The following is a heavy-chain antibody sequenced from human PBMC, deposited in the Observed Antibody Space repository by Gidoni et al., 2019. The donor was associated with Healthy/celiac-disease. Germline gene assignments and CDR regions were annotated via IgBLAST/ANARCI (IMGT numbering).Heavy chain of an antibody. V-gene: IGHV1-3*01. J-gene: IGHJ6*02. CDR2: INAGNGNT. D-gene: IGHD5-18*01. CDR1: GYTFTSYA. CDR3: ARERTYTAMVSYLSYYYGMDV. Sequence: QVQLVQSGAEVKKPGASVKVSCKASGYTFTSYAMHWGRQAPGQRLEWMGWINAGNGNTKYSQKFQGRVTITRDTSASTAYMELSSLRSEDTAVYYCARERTYTAMVSYLSYYYGMDVWGQGTTVTVSS.